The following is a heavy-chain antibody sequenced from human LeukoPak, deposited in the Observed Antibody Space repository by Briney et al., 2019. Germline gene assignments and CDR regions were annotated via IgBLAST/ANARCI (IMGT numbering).Heavy chain of an antibody. D-gene: IGHD6-13*01. V-gene: IGHV4-34*01. Sequence: PSETLSLTCAVYGGSFSGYYWSWIRQPSGKGLEWIGEINHSGSTNYNPSLKSRVTISVDTSKNQFSLKLSSVTAADTAVYYCAGGRQLVDYWGQGTLVTVSS. CDR2: INHSGST. CDR3: AGGRQLVDY. CDR1: GGSFSGYY. J-gene: IGHJ4*02.